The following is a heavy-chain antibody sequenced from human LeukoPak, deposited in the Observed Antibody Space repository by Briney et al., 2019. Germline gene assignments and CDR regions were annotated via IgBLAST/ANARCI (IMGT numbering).Heavy chain of an antibody. CDR3: AKSVWDIVVVPAALDY. D-gene: IGHD2-2*01. J-gene: IGHJ4*02. Sequence: GGSLRLSCAASGFTFSSYAMSRVRQAPGKGLEWVSAISGSGGSTYYADSVKGRFTISRDNSKNTLYLQMNSLRAEDTAVYYCAKSVWDIVVVPAALDYWGQGTLVTVSS. CDR1: GFTFSSYA. CDR2: ISGSGGST. V-gene: IGHV3-23*01.